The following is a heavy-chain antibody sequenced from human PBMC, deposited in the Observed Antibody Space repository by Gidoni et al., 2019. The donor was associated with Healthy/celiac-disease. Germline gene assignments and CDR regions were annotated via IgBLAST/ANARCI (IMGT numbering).Heavy chain of an antibody. CDR2: IIPIFGTA. Sequence: QVQLVQPGAEVKKPGSSVKVSCKASGGTSSSYAISWVRQAPGQGLEWMGGIIPIFGTANYAQKFQGRVTITADESTSTAYMELSSLRSEDTAVYYCARATVTRGRGYYYGMDVWGQGTTVTVSS. CDR1: GGTSSSYA. CDR3: ARATVTRGRGYYYGMDV. J-gene: IGHJ6*02. D-gene: IGHD4-17*01. V-gene: IGHV1-69*01.